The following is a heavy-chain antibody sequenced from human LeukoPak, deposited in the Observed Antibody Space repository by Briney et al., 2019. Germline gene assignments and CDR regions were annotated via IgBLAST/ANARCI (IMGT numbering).Heavy chain of an antibody. Sequence: PRGSLRLSCTASGFTFSNFWMGWVRQAPGKGLEWVANIKQDETEKFYLGSVKGRFTISRDNSKNTLYLQMNSLRAEDTAVYYCARGRIAVAGKADYWGQGTLVTVSS. D-gene: IGHD6-19*01. CDR3: ARGRIAVAGKADY. V-gene: IGHV3-7*04. J-gene: IGHJ4*02. CDR1: GFTFSNFW. CDR2: IKQDETEK.